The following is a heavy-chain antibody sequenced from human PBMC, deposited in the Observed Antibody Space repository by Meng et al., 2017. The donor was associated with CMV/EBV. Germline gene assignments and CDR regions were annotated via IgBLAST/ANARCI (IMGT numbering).Heavy chain of an antibody. CDR3: AKPSTRDGYNYDY. V-gene: IGHV3-23*03. Sequence: GEPLKISCAASGFTFSSYAMSWVRQAPGKGLEWVSVIYSGGSSTYYADSVKGRFTISRDNSKNTLYLQMNSLRAEDTAVYYCAKPSTRDGYNYDYWGQGTLVTVSS. D-gene: IGHD5-24*01. J-gene: IGHJ4*02. CDR1: GFTFSSYA. CDR2: IYSGGSST.